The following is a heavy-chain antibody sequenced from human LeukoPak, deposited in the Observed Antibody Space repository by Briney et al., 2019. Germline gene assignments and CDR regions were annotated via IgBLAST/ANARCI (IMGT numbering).Heavy chain of an antibody. CDR3: ARGYGSGSLDVDYYYMDV. CDR1: GGSFSGYY. D-gene: IGHD3-10*01. Sequence: SETLSLTCAVYGGSFSGYYWSWIRQPPGKGLEWIGEITHSGSTNYNPSLKSRVTISVDTSKNQFSLKLSSVTAADTAVYYCARGYGSGSLDVDYYYMDVWGKGTTVTISS. V-gene: IGHV4-34*01. J-gene: IGHJ6*03. CDR2: ITHSGST.